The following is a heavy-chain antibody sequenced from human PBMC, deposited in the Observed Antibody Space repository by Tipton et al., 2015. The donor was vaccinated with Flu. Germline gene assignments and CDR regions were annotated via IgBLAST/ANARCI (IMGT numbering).Heavy chain of an antibody. Sequence: SLRLSCAASGFTVSRNYMNWVRQAPGKGLEWVSGISWNSDIDYADSVKGRFTISRDNARNSLYLQMNSLRVEDTAFYYCAKNNGPRSYKYGMDVWGQGTTVTVSS. J-gene: IGHJ6*02. CDR3: AKNNGPRSYKYGMDV. CDR1: GFTVSRNY. D-gene: IGHD2/OR15-2a*01. V-gene: IGHV3-69-1*01. CDR2: ISWNSDI.